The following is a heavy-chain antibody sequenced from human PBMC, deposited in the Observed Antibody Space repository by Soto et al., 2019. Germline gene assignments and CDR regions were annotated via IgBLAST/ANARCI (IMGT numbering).Heavy chain of an antibody. CDR1: GLTFGDHY. D-gene: IGHD3-16*01. V-gene: IGHV3-72*01. Sequence: EVQLVESGGGLVQPGGSLTLSCAVSGLTFGDHYMEWVRQAPGKGLEWVARSRNKAKSYSTDFAASVKGRFTISRDESKNSLNLQMNSPMTEGQAVYYCSLLGGAWGQGTLVTVSS. CDR3: SLLGGA. J-gene: IGHJ5*02. CDR2: SRNKAKSYST.